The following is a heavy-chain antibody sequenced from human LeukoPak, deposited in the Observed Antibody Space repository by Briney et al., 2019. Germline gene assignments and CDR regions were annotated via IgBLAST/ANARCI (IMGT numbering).Heavy chain of an antibody. V-gene: IGHV1-69*13. CDR2: IIPIFGTA. Sequence: GASVKVSCKASGYTFTNYGISWVRQAPGQGLEWMGGIIPIFGTANYAQKFQGRVTITADESTSTAYMELSSLRSEDTAVYYCAGEYYYYMDVWGKGTTVTVSS. CDR1: GYTFTNYG. J-gene: IGHJ6*03. CDR3: AGEYYYYMDV.